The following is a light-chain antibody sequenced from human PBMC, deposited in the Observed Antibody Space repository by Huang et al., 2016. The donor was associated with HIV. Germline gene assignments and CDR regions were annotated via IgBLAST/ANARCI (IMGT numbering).Light chain of an antibody. V-gene: IGKV4-1*01. CDR2: WAS. CDR3: QQYYGTPPS. CDR1: QSILYSSTNKTY. Sequence: DIVMTQSPDSLTVSLGERAAINCKSSQSILYSSTNKTYLAWYQQKPGQPPKLLIYWASTREAGVPDRFSGSGSGTDFTLTISGLQADDVAGYYCQQYYGTPPSFGQGTKVEVK. J-gene: IGKJ1*01.